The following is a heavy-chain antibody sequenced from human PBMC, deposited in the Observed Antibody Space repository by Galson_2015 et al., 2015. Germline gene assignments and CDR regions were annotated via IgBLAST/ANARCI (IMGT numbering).Heavy chain of an antibody. D-gene: IGHD5/OR15-5a*01. V-gene: IGHV3-9*01. CDR2: IRWNSVTM. Sequence: SLRLSCAASGFTFDDYAMHWVRQAPGKGLEWVSGIRWNSVTMGYADSVKGRFTISRDNAKNSLFLQINSLRPEDTALYYCAKDTGVSRGLSVFDQWGQGTLVTVSS. CDR3: AKDTGVSRGLSVFDQ. J-gene: IGHJ4*02. CDR1: GFTFDDYA.